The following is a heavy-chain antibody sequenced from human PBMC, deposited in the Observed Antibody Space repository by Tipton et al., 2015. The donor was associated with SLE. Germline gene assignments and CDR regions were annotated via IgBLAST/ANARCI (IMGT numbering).Heavy chain of an antibody. CDR3: ARYYDFWSGYPLTYYYYGMDV. Sequence: SLRLSCAASGFTFSSYSMNWVRQAPGKGLEWVSSVSSSSSYIYYADSVKGRFTISRDNAKNSLYLQMNSLRAEDTAVYYCARYYDFWSGYPLTYYYYGMDVWGQGTTVTVSS. D-gene: IGHD3-3*01. J-gene: IGHJ6*02. V-gene: IGHV3-21*01. CDR1: GFTFSSYS. CDR2: VSSSSSYI.